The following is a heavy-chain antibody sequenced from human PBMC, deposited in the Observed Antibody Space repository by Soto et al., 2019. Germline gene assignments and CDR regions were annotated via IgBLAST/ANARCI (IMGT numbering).Heavy chain of an antibody. CDR2: ISYDGSNK. CDR3: AHPRGYGVFDAYDI. Sequence: GGSLRLSCATSGFTFRDYGIHWVRQAPGKGLEWVALISYDGSNKYYGDSVKGRFTISRDNSINTLYLQMNSLRTDDTAVYYCAHPRGYGVFDAYDIWGQGAVVTVSS. D-gene: IGHD4-17*01. CDR1: GFTFRDYG. J-gene: IGHJ3*02. V-gene: IGHV3-30*03.